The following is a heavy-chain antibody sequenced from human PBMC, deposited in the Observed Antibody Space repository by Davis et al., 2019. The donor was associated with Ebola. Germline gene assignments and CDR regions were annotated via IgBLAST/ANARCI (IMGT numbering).Heavy chain of an antibody. CDR3: ARVNLWSRGWGMDV. V-gene: IGHV3-48*02. J-gene: IGHJ6*03. CDR2: ISTGGTTT. Sequence: GESLKISCAASGFTFSDYSMSWVRQAPGKGLEWLLYISTGGTTTYYADSAKGRFSSSRDNAENTLFLQMNSLKDEDTAGYYCARVNLWSRGWGMDVWGKGTTVTV. D-gene: IGHD2-21*01. CDR1: GFTFSDYS.